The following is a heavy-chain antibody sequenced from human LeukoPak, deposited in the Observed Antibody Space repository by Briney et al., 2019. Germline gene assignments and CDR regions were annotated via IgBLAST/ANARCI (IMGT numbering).Heavy chain of an antibody. CDR3: ASFSSIAARPFDY. Sequence: GGSLRLSCAASGFTFDDYAMHWVRQAPGKGLEWVSLISGDGGSTYYADSVKGRFTISRDNSKNSLYLQMNSLRTEDTALYYCASFSSIAARPFDYWRQGTLVTVSS. J-gene: IGHJ4*02. CDR2: ISGDGGST. D-gene: IGHD6-6*01. CDR1: GFTFDDYA. V-gene: IGHV3-43*02.